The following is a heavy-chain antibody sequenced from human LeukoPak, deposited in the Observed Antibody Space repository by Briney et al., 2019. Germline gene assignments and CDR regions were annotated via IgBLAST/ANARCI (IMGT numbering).Heavy chain of an antibody. Sequence: RGSLRLSCAGSGFTFSNYWMSWVRQAPGKGLEWVSAISGSGGSTYYADSVKGRFTISRDNSKNTLYLQMNSLRAEDTAVYYCAKDGRLRLGELSEFGYWGQGTLVTVSS. CDR3: AKDGRLRLGELSEFGY. J-gene: IGHJ4*02. D-gene: IGHD3-16*02. V-gene: IGHV3-23*01. CDR1: GFTFSNYW. CDR2: ISGSGGST.